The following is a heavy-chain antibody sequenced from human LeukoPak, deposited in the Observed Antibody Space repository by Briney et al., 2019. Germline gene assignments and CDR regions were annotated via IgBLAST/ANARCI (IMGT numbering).Heavy chain of an antibody. Sequence: ESLTISCKGTGYSFTIYCIGWVPQIPGKGRKWMGIIYTVESDTRYSPSFQGQVTISTHKSISTAYQQRSSLKASDTAMYYCARPEDDYGGNPDAFDIWGQGTMFSVPS. CDR1: GYSFTIYC. CDR3: ARPEDDYGGNPDAFDI. V-gene: IGHV5-51*01. D-gene: IGHD4-23*01. CDR2: IYTVESDT. J-gene: IGHJ3*02.